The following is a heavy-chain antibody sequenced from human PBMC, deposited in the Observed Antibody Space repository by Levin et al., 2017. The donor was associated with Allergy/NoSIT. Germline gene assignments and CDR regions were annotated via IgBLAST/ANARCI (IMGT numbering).Heavy chain of an antibody. CDR2: ISYDGSNK. V-gene: IGHV3-30-3*01. D-gene: IGHD3-10*01. CDR1: GFTFSSYA. CDR3: ARGAAYYYGSGSRTRDY. J-gene: IGHJ4*02. Sequence: GGSLRLSCAASGFTFSSYAMHWVRQAPGKGLEWVAVISYDGSNKYYADSVKGRFTISRDNSKNTLYLQMNSLRAEDTAVYYCARGAAYYYGSGSRTRDYWGQGTLVTVSS.